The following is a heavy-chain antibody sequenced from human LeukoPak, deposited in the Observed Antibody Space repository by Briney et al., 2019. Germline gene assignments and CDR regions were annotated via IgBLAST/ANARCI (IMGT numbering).Heavy chain of an antibody. CDR3: ARVVHTPQLCYFDY. J-gene: IGHJ4*02. V-gene: IGHV3-48*01. CDR2: ISSSSTI. CDR1: GFTFSSYS. D-gene: IGHD2-15*01. Sequence: PGGSLRLSCAASGFTFSSYSMNWVRQAPGKGLEWVSYISSSSTIYYADSVKGRFTISRDNAKNSLYLQMNSLRAEDTAVYYCARVVHTPQLCYFDYWGQGTLVTVSS.